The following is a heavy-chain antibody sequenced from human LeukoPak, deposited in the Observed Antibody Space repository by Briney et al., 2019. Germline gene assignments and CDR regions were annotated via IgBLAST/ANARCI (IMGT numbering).Heavy chain of an antibody. CDR2: ISSSSSYI. J-gene: IGHJ3*02. CDR3: AREPPLFGQWLPNGGRLVAFDI. Sequence: PGGSLRLSCAASGFTFSSYSMNWVRQAPGKGLEWVSSISSSSSYIYYADSVKGRFTISRDNAKNSLYLQMNSLRAEDTAVYYCAREPPLFGQWLPNGGRLVAFDIWGQGTMVTVSS. CDR1: GFTFSSYS. D-gene: IGHD3-22*01. V-gene: IGHV3-21*04.